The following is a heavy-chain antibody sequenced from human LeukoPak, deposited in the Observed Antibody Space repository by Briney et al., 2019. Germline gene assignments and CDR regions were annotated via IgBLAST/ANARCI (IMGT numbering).Heavy chain of an antibody. CDR2: IYYSGST. V-gene: IGHV4-39*07. CDR3: ARLRGRYVWGSYRSYYYYYGMDV. Sequence: PSETLSLTCTVSGGSISSSSYYWGWIRQPPGKGLEWIGSIYYSGSTYYNPSLKSRVTISVDTSKNQFSLKLSSVTAADTAVYYCARLRGRYVWGSYRSYYYYYGMDVWGQGTTVTVSS. CDR1: GGSISSSSYY. D-gene: IGHD3-16*02. J-gene: IGHJ6*02.